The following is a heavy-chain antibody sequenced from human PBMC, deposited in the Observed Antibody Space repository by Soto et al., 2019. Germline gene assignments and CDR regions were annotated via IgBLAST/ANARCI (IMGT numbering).Heavy chain of an antibody. Sequence: GGSLRLSCAASGFTFTNAWMNWVRQAPGKGLEWVGRIKSKSDGGTADYTAPVKGRFTISRDDSRNTVYLQMTSLKTEDTAVYYCTRVRPVSGSFDYWGQGTPVTVSS. CDR3: TRVRPVSGSFDY. CDR1: GFTFTNAW. CDR2: IKSKSDGGTA. J-gene: IGHJ4*02. D-gene: IGHD1-26*01. V-gene: IGHV3-15*07.